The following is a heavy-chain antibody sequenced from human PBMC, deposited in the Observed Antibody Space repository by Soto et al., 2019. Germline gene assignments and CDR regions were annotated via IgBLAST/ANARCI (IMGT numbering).Heavy chain of an antibody. Sequence: QLQLQESGPGLVKPSETLSLTCTVSGGSISSSSYYWGWIRQPPGKGLEWIGSIYYSGSTYYNPSLKSRVTISVDTSKNQFSLKLNSVTAADTALYYCARQDDFWSTPYNNYFDYWGQGTLVTVSS. CDR3: ARQDDFWSTPYNNYFDY. CDR2: IYYSGST. V-gene: IGHV4-39*01. D-gene: IGHD3-3*01. CDR1: GGSISSSSYY. J-gene: IGHJ4*02.